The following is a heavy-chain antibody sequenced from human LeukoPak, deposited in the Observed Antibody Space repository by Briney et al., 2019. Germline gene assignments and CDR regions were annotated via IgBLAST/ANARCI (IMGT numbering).Heavy chain of an antibody. CDR3: ARDPQYCGGDCYSGY. J-gene: IGHJ4*02. CDR1: GGTFSSYA. V-gene: IGHV1-69*13. Sequence: SVKVSCKASGGTFSSYAISWVRQAPGQGLEWMGGIIPIFGTANYAQKFQGRVTITADESTSTAYMELSSLRSEDTAVYYCARDPQYCGGDCYSGYWGQGTLVTVSS. CDR2: IIPIFGTA. D-gene: IGHD2-21*02.